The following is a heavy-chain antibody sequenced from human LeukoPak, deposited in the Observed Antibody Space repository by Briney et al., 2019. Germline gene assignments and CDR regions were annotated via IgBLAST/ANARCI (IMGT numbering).Heavy chain of an antibody. D-gene: IGHD2-2*01. Sequence: GGSLRLSCAASGFTFSSYAMSWVRQAPGKGLEWVSAISGSGGSTYYADSVKGRFTISRDNSKNTLYLQMNSLTAEDTAIYYCTKDIVVVPAQGNWFDPWGQGTLVTVSS. CDR2: ISGSGGST. CDR3: TKDIVVVPAQGNWFDP. V-gene: IGHV3-23*01. J-gene: IGHJ5*02. CDR1: GFTFSSYA.